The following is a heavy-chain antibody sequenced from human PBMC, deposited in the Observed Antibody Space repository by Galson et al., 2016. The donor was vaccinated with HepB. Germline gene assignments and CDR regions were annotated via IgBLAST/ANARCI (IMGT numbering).Heavy chain of an antibody. Sequence: SLRLSCAASGFTFSSYAMNWVRQAPGKGLEWVSAIRGGGGSTYYADSVKGRFTISRDGSTNTLYLQMNSLRAEDPAVYYCARDKVTGTTVGALDIWGQGTMVTVSA. V-gene: IGHV3-23*01. D-gene: IGHD1-7*01. CDR3: ARDKVTGTTVGALDI. CDR2: IRGGGGST. CDR1: GFTFSSYA. J-gene: IGHJ3*02.